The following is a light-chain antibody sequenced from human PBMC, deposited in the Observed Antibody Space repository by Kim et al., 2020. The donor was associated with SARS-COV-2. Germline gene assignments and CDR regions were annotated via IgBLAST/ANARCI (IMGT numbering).Light chain of an antibody. Sequence: EMVLTQSPGTLSLSPGERATLSCRASQSVSSNYLAWYQQKPGQAPRLLIYGASSRATGIPDRFSGSGSGTDFTLTITRLEPEDFAVYYCQQYSSSPATFGQGTKVDIK. J-gene: IGKJ1*01. CDR2: GAS. V-gene: IGKV3-20*01. CDR1: QSVSSNY. CDR3: QQYSSSPAT.